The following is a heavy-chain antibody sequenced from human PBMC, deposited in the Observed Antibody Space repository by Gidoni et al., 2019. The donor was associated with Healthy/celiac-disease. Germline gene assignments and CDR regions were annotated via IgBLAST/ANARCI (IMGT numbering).Heavy chain of an antibody. CDR3: ARHLGIMITFGGVNDAFDI. CDR2: IYYSGST. CDR1: GCSIRSSCYY. V-gene: IGHV4-39*01. D-gene: IGHD3-16*01. J-gene: IGHJ3*02. Sequence: QLQLQESCPGLVKPSETLSLTCTVSGCSIRSSCYYWGWLRQPPGKGLEWIGSIYYSGSTYYNPSLKSRVTISVDTSKNQFSLKLSSVTAADTAVYYCARHLGIMITFGGVNDAFDIWGQGTMVTVSS.